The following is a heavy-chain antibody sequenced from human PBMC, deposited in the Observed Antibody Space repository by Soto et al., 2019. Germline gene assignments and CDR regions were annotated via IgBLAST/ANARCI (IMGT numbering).Heavy chain of an antibody. CDR3: ARAGDSSGPVALGY. D-gene: IGHD6-19*01. CDR1: GGSISSGGSS. V-gene: IGHV4-30-2*01. Sequence: QLQLQESGSGLVKPSQTLSLTCAVSGGSISSGGSSWSWIRQPPGKGLEWIGYFYHSGSTYYNPSLKSRVTISLDRSKNQFSLKLSSVTAADTAVYYCARAGDSSGPVALGYWGQGTLVTVSS. CDR2: FYHSGST. J-gene: IGHJ4*02.